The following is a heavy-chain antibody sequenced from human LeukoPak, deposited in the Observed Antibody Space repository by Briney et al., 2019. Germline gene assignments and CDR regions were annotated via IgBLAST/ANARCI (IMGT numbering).Heavy chain of an antibody. D-gene: IGHD3-3*01. Sequence: GGSLRLSCAASGFTFSTYGMHWVRQAPGKGLEWVAVISYDGNNNYYADSVKGRFTISRDNSKDTLYLQMNSLRAEDTAAYYCAKSTYYDFWSGYLPALDYWGQGTLVTVSS. CDR1: GFTFSTYG. CDR2: ISYDGNNN. V-gene: IGHV3-30*18. CDR3: AKSTYYDFWSGYLPALDY. J-gene: IGHJ4*02.